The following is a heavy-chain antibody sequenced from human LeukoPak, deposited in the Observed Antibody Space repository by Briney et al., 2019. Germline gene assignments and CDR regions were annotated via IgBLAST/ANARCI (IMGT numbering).Heavy chain of an antibody. D-gene: IGHD3-22*01. CDR3: ARDLWNFYDDSGYYRDFDS. Sequence: ASVKVSCKASGYTFTGYYMHWVRQAPGQGLEWMGWINPNTGGTYYAQKFQGRVTVTTDTSTSTVYMELRSLRSDDTAVYYCARDLWNFYDDSGYYRDFDSWGQGTLVTVSS. J-gene: IGHJ5*01. CDR1: GYTFTGYY. V-gene: IGHV1-2*02. CDR2: INPNTGGT.